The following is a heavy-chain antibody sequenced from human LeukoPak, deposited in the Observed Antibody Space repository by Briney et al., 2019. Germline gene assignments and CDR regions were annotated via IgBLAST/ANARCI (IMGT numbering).Heavy chain of an antibody. CDR3: ARDYCGTTSGCYYYYGMDV. J-gene: IGHJ6*02. CDR2: IWYDGSNK. V-gene: IGHV3-33*01. Sequence: GGSLRLSCAASGFTFSSYGMHWVRQAPGKGLEWVAVIWYDGSNKYYADSVKGRFTISRDNSKNTLYLQMSSLRAEDTAVYYCARDYCGTTSGCYYYYGMDVWGQGTTVTVSS. D-gene: IGHD1-1*01. CDR1: GFTFSSYG.